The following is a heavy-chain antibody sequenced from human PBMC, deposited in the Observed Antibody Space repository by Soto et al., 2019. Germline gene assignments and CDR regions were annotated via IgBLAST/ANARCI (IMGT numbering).Heavy chain of an antibody. CDR3: ARGVMVRGLNYYGMDV. CDR1: GYTFTTYP. CDR2: ISTGNDNT. V-gene: IGHV1-3*04. J-gene: IGHJ6*02. Sequence: GASVKVSCKASGYTFTTYPMHWVRQAPGQRLEWMGWISTGNDNTEYSQKFQGRVTITRDTSASTAHMELSSLRSEDTAVYYCARGVMVRGLNYYGMDVWGQGTTVTVSS. D-gene: IGHD3-10*01.